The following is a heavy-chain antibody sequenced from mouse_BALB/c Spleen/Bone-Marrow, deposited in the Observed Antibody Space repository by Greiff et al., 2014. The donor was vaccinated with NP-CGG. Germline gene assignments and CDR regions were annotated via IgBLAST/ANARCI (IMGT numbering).Heavy chain of an antibody. Sequence: EVKLEESGGGLVKPGGSLKLSCAASGLTFSSYAMSWVRQTPEKRLEWVASISSGGSTYYPDSVKGRFTISRDNARNILYLQMSSLRSEDTAMYYCARVGITTVDYWGQGTTLTVSS. CDR2: ISSGGST. J-gene: IGHJ2*01. V-gene: IGHV5-6-5*01. CDR1: GLTFSSYA. CDR3: ARVGITTVDY. D-gene: IGHD1-1*01.